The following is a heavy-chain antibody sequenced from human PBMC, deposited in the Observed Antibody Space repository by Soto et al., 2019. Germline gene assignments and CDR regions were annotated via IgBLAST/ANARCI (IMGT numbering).Heavy chain of an antibody. V-gene: IGHV1-2*02. CDR3: ARSGYPGSYHPPAF. CDR1: CYTFIDYY. D-gene: IGHD1-26*01. J-gene: IGHJ4*02. Sequence: GASVKVSCKASCYTFIDYYIHCVRQAPGQGLEWMGCINPHSGDTNSPPKFQARVTMTRDTSNSTAYMELKRLYSNDTAVYHCARSGYPGSYHPPAFWGQGTLVTVSS. CDR2: INPHSGDT.